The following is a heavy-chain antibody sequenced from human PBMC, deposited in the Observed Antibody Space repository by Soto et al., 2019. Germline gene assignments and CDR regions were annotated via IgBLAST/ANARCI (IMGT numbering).Heavy chain of an antibody. V-gene: IGHV5-51*01. CDR3: AASIFYYGMDV. Sequence: PGESLKISCKGFGYTFTNYWIGWVRQMPGKGPEWMGIICPGDSDTKYNPSFQGQVTISADKSITTTYLQWSSLKASDTAIYYCAASIFYYGMDVWGQGTTVTVSS. CDR2: ICPGDSDT. J-gene: IGHJ6*02. CDR1: GYTFTNYW.